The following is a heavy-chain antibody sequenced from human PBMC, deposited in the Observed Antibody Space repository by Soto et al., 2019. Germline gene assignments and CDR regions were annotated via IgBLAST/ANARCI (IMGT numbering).Heavy chain of an antibody. CDR2: INAGNGHT. D-gene: IGHD6-19*01. V-gene: IGHV1-3*01. J-gene: IGHJ4*02. Sequence: ASVKVSFKASGYTFTVYAIHWVRQAPGQRLEWMGWINAGNGHTKYSQKFQGRVTITRDTSASTAYMELSSLRSEDTALYYCARAVAVPADFDYWGQGTLVTVSS. CDR1: GYTFTVYA. CDR3: ARAVAVPADFDY.